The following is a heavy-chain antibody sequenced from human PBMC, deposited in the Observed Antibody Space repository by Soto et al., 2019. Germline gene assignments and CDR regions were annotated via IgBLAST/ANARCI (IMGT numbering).Heavy chain of an antibody. J-gene: IGHJ6*02. V-gene: IGHV4-39*01. CDR3: ARHGTTHPHWGSSLYYYGMDV. CDR2: IYYSGST. CDR1: GGSISSSSYY. D-gene: IGHD7-27*01. Sequence: QLQLQESGPGLVKPSETLSLTCTVSGGSISSSSYYWGWIRQPPGKGLEWIGSIYYSGSTYYNPSLHSRVTLPVATSTNQFSLKLSSVTAADPAVYYCARHGTTHPHWGSSLYYYGMDVWGQGTTVTVSS.